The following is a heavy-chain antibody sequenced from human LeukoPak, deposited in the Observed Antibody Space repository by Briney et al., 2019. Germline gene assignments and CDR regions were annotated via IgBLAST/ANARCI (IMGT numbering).Heavy chain of an antibody. J-gene: IGHJ4*02. Sequence: GESLKISCKGSGYSFTSYWIGWVRQMPGKGLEWMGIIYPGDSDTRYSLSFQGQVTISADKSISTAYLQWSSLKASDTAMYYCARLSRYCSSTSCHYFDYWGQGTLVTVSS. CDR3: ARLSRYCSSTSCHYFDY. D-gene: IGHD2-2*01. CDR1: GYSFTSYW. V-gene: IGHV5-51*01. CDR2: IYPGDSDT.